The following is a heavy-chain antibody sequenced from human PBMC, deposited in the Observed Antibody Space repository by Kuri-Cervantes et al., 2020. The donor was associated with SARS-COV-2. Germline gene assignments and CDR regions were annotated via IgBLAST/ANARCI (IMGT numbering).Heavy chain of an antibody. D-gene: IGHD1-26*01. CDR2: IFHSGST. J-gene: IGHJ4*02. CDR1: GGSIGSDKYY. CDR3: AKASIVGATYFDY. V-gene: IGHV4-39*01. Sequence: SETLSLTCTVSGGSIGSDKYYWGWIRQPPGKGLEWIGSIFHSGSTYYNPSLKSRVTISVDTSKNQFSLKLSSLTAADTAVYYCAKASIVGATYFDYWGQGTLVTVSS.